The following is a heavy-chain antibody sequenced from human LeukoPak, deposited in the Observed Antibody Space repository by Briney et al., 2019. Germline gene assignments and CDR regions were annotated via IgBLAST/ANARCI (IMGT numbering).Heavy chain of an antibody. Sequence: GASVKVSCKASGYTFTSYGISWVRQAPGQVLEWMGWISAYNGNTNYAQKLQGRVTMTTDTSTSTAYMELRSLRSDDTAVYYCARQYCSSTSCHLRWFDPWGQGTLVTVSS. CDR1: GYTFTSYG. V-gene: IGHV1-18*01. J-gene: IGHJ5*02. CDR2: ISAYNGNT. D-gene: IGHD2-2*01. CDR3: ARQYCSSTSCHLRWFDP.